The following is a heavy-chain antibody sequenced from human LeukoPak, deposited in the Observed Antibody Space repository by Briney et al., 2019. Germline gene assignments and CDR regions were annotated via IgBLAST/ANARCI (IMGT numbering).Heavy chain of an antibody. V-gene: IGHV3-23*01. CDR2: ISASGGST. J-gene: IGHJ3*02. CDR3: AKDGAFDI. Sequence: PGGSLTLSCAASGFTFSSYAMTWVRQAPGKGLEWVSAISASGGSTHYADSVKGRFTISRDDSKNTLYLQMNSLRAEDTAVYYCAKDGAFDIWGQGTMVTVSS. CDR1: GFTFSSYA.